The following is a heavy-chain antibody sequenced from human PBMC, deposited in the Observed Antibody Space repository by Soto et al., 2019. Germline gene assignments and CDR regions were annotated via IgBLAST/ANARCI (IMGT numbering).Heavy chain of an antibody. CDR1: GFTFSSYD. V-gene: IGHV3-13*04. CDR3: ARVGAAAGYYGMDV. D-gene: IGHD6-13*01. Sequence: EVQLVESGGGLVQPGGSLRLSCEASGFTFSSYDMHWVRQATGKGLEWVSAIGTAGDTYYPGSVKGRFTISRENAKNSLYLQMNSLRAGDTAVYYCARVGAAAGYYGMDVWGQGTTVTVSS. CDR2: IGTAGDT. J-gene: IGHJ6*02.